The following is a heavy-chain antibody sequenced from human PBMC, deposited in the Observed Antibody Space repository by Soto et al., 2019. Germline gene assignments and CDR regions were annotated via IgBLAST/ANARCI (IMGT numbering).Heavy chain of an antibody. Sequence: EVQLVESGGGLVQPGGSLRISCAASGFTFRAFWMTWVRQAPGKGLEWVANIKQDGSEKNYVDSVKGRFTISRDNSKEAVYLQMNSLRAEDTALYYWARMGGEYGERNGYWGQGTLVTVSS. J-gene: IGHJ4*02. V-gene: IGHV3-7*01. CDR3: ARMGGEYGERNGY. D-gene: IGHD3-10*01. CDR2: IKQDGSEK. CDR1: GFTFRAFW.